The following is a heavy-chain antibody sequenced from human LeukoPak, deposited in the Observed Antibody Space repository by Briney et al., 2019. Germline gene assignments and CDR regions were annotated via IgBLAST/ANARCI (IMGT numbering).Heavy chain of an antibody. CDR1: GLTFSTSG. D-gene: IGHD1-14*01. V-gene: IGHV3-21*06. Sequence: GGSLRLSCTASGLTFSTSGFNWVRQAPGKGLEWVASIGPTGSDRYHADSIKGRFTISRDNANNFLYLQMNSLRADDTAVYYCATETNGRHYYYWGQGTLLTVPS. J-gene: IGHJ4*02. CDR2: IGPTGSDR. CDR3: ATETNGRHYYY.